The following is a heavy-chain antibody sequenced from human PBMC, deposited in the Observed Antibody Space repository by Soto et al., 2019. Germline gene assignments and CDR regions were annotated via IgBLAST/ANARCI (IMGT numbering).Heavy chain of an antibody. CDR2: INWNGGST. CDR3: GRTIAVAAKGEPIDY. Sequence: EVQLVESGGGVVRPGGSLRLSCAASGFTFDDYGMSWVRQAPGKGLEWVSGINWNGGSTGYADSVKGRFTISSDNAKNSMYLQMNSLRAEDTALYYCGRTIAVAAKGEPIDYWGQGTLVTVSS. J-gene: IGHJ4*02. V-gene: IGHV3-20*04. CDR1: GFTFDDYG. D-gene: IGHD6-19*01.